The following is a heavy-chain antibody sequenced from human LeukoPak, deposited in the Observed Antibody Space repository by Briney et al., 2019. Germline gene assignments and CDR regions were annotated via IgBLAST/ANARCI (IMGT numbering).Heavy chain of an antibody. Sequence: ASVKVSCKSSGYTFTSYDISWLRQAPGQGLEWMGRISAYNGNTNYAQKLQGRVTMTTDTSTRTAYMELRSLRSDDTAVYFCAREYYDYYEGFDYWGQGTLVTVSS. CDR2: ISAYNGNT. V-gene: IGHV1-18*01. CDR3: AREYYDYYEGFDY. D-gene: IGHD3-22*01. CDR1: GYTFTSYD. J-gene: IGHJ4*02.